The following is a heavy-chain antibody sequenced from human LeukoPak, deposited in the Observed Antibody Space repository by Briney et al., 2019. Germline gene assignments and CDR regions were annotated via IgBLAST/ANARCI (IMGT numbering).Heavy chain of an antibody. Sequence: GESLKISCKGSGYSFTSYWIGWVRQMPRKGLEWMGIIYPGDSDTRYSPSFQGQVTISADKSISTAYLQWSSLKASDTAMYYCARGRYDFWSGYGNYYYYMDVWGKGTTVTVSS. CDR2: IYPGDSDT. D-gene: IGHD3-3*01. CDR1: GYSFTSYW. CDR3: ARGRYDFWSGYGNYYYYMDV. J-gene: IGHJ6*03. V-gene: IGHV5-51*01.